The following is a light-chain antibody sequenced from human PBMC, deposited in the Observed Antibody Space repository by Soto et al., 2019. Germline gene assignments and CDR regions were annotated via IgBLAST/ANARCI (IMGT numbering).Light chain of an antibody. CDR1: SSNIGNNY. CDR2: DNN. J-gene: IGLJ1*01. V-gene: IGLV1-51*01. Sequence: QSVLTQPPSVSAAPGQKVTISCSGSSSNIGNNYVTCYQQLPGTAPKFLLYDNNKRPSGIPDRFTGSKSGTSATLGINGLQTGDEADYYCGAWDGSLNVYRFGTGTKVTVL. CDR3: GAWDGSLNVYR.